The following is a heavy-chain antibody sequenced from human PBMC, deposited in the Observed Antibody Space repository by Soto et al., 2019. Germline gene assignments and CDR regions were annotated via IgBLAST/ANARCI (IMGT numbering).Heavy chain of an antibody. J-gene: IGHJ4*02. CDR1: GGSTSSGGYY. CDR2: IYYSGST. D-gene: IGHD3-10*01. CDR3: RGDYGSGSYHDY. V-gene: IGHV4-31*03. Sequence: SETLSLTCTVSGGSTSSGGYYWSWIRQHPGKGLEWIGYIYYSGSTYYNPSLKSRVTISVDTSKNQFSLKLSSVTAADTAVYYCRGDYGSGSYHDYWGQGTLVTVSS.